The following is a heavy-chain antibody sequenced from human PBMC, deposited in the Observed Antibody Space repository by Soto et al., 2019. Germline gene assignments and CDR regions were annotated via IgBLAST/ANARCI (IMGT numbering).Heavy chain of an antibody. Sequence: QVQLQESGPGLVKPSQTLSLTCTVSGGSISSGGYYWSWIRQHPGKGLEWIGYIYYRGSTYYNPSLKSRVTIAVDTSKNQFSLKLSSVTAADTAVYYCARTRTIAAAGPFDYWGQGTLVTVSS. D-gene: IGHD6-13*01. V-gene: IGHV4-31*03. CDR3: ARTRTIAAAGPFDY. CDR1: GGSISSGGYY. CDR2: IYYRGST. J-gene: IGHJ4*02.